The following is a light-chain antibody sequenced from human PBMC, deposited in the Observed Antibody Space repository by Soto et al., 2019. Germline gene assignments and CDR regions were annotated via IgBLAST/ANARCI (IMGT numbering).Light chain of an antibody. CDR2: HDD. V-gene: IGLV1-36*01. Sequence: QSVLTQPPSVSEAPGQRVTIPCSGSSSNIENNAVNWYQQFPGKAPKLLIYHDDLKPSGVSDRFSGSKSGTSASLAISGLQSEDEADYYCAAWDDSLNVVIFGGGTNLTVL. CDR1: SSNIENNA. CDR3: AAWDDSLNVVI. J-gene: IGLJ2*01.